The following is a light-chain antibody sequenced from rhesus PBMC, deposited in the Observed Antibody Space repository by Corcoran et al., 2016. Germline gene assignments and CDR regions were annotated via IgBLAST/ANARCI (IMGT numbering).Light chain of an antibody. V-gene: IGKV3-40*03. J-gene: IGKJ4*01. CDR3: QQYNDLLLT. CDR2: SAY. Sequence: EIVMTQSPATLSLSPGETATLSCRASESVGSYLAWYQQKPGQVPELLVHSAYFRATGIPERFSGSGSRTEFTLTISSLEPEDVGVYHCQQYNDLLLTFGGGTKVEIK. CDR1: ESVGSY.